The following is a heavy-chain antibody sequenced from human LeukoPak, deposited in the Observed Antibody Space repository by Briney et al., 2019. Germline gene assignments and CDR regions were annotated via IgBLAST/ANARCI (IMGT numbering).Heavy chain of an antibody. Sequence: GGSLRLSCAASGFTVSSNYMSWVRQAPGKGLEWVSAISGSGGSTYYADSVKGRFTISRNNSKNTLYLQMNSLRAEDTAVYYCAKDGSSWYRVGLYWGQGTLVTVSS. CDR3: AKDGSSWYRVGLY. CDR2: ISGSGGST. D-gene: IGHD6-13*01. CDR1: GFTVSSNY. J-gene: IGHJ4*02. V-gene: IGHV3-23*01.